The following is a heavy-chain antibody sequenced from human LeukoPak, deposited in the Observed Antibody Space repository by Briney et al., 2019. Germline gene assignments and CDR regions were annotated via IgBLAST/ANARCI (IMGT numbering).Heavy chain of an antibody. V-gene: IGHV3-48*02. CDR3: AREPLDF. Sequence: SGGSLRLSCAASGFTVSSNYMSWVRQAPGRGLEWVSYITSSSTTIYYADSVKGRFTISRDNAKNSLYLQMNSLRDEDTAVYYCAREPLDFWGQGTLVTVSS. J-gene: IGHJ4*02. CDR2: ITSSSTTI. CDR1: GFTVSSNY.